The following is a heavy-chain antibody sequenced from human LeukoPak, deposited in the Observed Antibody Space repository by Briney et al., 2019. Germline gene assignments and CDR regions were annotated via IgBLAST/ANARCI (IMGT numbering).Heavy chain of an antibody. CDR1: GYTFTSYD. D-gene: IGHD5-12*01. V-gene: IGHV1-8*01. CDR3: ARDQSRGYGFDY. J-gene: IGHJ4*02. CDR2: MSPNSGNT. Sequence: SVKVSCKASGYTFTSYDINWVRQTTGQGLEWMGWMSPNSGNTGYAQKFQGRITMTKNTSISTAYMELSSLRSEDTAVYYCARDQSRGYGFDYWGQGTLVTVSS.